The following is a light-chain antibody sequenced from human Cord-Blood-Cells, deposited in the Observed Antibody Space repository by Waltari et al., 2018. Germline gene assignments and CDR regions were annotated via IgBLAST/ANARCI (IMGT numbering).Light chain of an antibody. J-gene: IGLJ1*01. CDR3: YSTDSSGNLEGV. CDR2: EDS. V-gene: IGLV3-10*01. CDR1: ALPKQY. Sequence: SYELTQPPSVSVSPGQTARITCPGDALPKQYAYWYQQKSGQAPVLVIYEDSKRPSGIPERFSGSSSGTMATLTISGAQVEDEADYYCYSTDSSGNLEGVFGTGTKVTVL.